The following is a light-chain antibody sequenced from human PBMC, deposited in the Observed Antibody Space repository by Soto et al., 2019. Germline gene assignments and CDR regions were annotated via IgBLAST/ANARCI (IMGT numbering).Light chain of an antibody. CDR3: QTWGTGIEV. CDR2: VTSDGSH. CDR1: SGHSNYA. Sequence: QAVLTQSPSASASLGASVKLTCTLSSGHSNYAIAWHQQLPEKGPRYLMRVTSDGSHSKGDGIPDRFSGSSSGAERYLIISSLQSEDEADYYCQTWGTGIEVFGGGTKLTVL. V-gene: IGLV4-69*01. J-gene: IGLJ3*02.